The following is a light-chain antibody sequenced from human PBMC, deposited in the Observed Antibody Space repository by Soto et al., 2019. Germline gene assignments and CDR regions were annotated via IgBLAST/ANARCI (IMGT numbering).Light chain of an antibody. V-gene: IGLV2-14*01. CDR3: SSYANTYNWV. CDR2: GVT. Sequence: QSALTQPASVSGSPGQSITISCTGTSSDVGANNFVSWYQQHPGKAPKLLIYGVTNRPSGASNRFSGSKSGNTASLSISGLQADDDGDYYCSSYANTYNWVFGGGTKVTVL. CDR1: SSDVGANNF. J-gene: IGLJ3*02.